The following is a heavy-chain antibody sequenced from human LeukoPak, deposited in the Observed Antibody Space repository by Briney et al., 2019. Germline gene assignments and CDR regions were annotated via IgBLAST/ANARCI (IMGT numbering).Heavy chain of an antibody. CDR3: ARRTQDAFDI. V-gene: IGHV3-48*01. CDR1: GFTFSSYS. Sequence: GGSLRLSCAASGFTFSSYSMNWVRQAPGRGLEWVSYISSSSSTIYYADSVKGRFTISRDNAKNSLYLQMNSLRAEDTAVYYCARRTQDAFDIWGQGTMVTVSS. CDR2: ISSSSSTI. J-gene: IGHJ3*02. D-gene: IGHD2-15*01.